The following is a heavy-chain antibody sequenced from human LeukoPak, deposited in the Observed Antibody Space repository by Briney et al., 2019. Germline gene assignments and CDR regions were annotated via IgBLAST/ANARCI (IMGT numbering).Heavy chain of an antibody. V-gene: IGHV3-23*01. J-gene: IGHJ4*02. CDR1: GFTFSSYG. CDR2: ISGSGGST. Sequence: QPGGSLRLSCAASGFTFSSYGMSWVRQAPGKGLECVSSISGSGGSTNHADSVQGRFTISRDNSKNTLYLQMNSLRAEDTAVYYCAKVWTAYYDDYFDYWGQGTLVTVSS. CDR3: AKVWTAYYDDYFDY. D-gene: IGHD3-16*01.